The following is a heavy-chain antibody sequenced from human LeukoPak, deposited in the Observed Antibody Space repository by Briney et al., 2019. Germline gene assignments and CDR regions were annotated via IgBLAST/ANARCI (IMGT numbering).Heavy chain of an antibody. CDR3: ARDYYDSSGLDY. V-gene: IGHV3-21*01. CDR1: GFTFSSYS. CDR2: ISSSSSYI. J-gene: IGHJ4*02. D-gene: IGHD3-22*01. Sequence: GGTLRLSCAASGFTFSSYSMNWVRQAPGKGLEWVSSISSSSSYIYYADSVKGRFTISRDNANNSLYLQMNSLRAEDTAVYYCARDYYDSSGLDYWGQGTLVTVSS.